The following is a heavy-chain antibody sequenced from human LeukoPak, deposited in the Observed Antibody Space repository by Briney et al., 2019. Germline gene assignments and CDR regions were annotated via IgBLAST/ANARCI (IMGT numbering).Heavy chain of an antibody. CDR1: GFTFSSYW. D-gene: IGHD3-9*01. Sequence: GGSLRLSCAASGFTFSSYWMSWVRQAPGKGLEWVANIKQDGSEKYYVDSVKGRFTISRDNAKNSLYLQMNSLRAEDTAVYYCARSENDILTGYSYYYYGMDVWGQGTTVTVS. CDR2: IKQDGSEK. CDR3: ARSENDILTGYSYYYYGMDV. V-gene: IGHV3-7*01. J-gene: IGHJ6*02.